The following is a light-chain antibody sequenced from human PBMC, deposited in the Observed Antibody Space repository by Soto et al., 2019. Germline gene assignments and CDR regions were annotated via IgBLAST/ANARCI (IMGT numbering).Light chain of an antibody. CDR2: AXS. J-gene: IGKJ5*01. CDR3: QQAASFTST. Sequence: AIEMTQSPSSLSASLGDRVTIPXRASQGVRRDLGWSQQEPGXAPNXXXDAXSSLERGGPSRLSGSGSATDFTLPISSLQPEDFANYYFQQAASFTSTFGQGTRLEI. V-gene: IGKV1-6*01. CDR1: QGVRRD.